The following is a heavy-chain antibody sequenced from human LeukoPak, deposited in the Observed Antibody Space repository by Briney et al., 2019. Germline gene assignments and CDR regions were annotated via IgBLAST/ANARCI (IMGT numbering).Heavy chain of an antibody. CDR3: ARGPPNWGYDY. CDR1: GYTFTSYD. D-gene: IGHD7-27*01. J-gene: IGHJ4*02. V-gene: IGHV1-8*01. CDR2: MSSNSGDT. Sequence: ASVKVSCTASGYTFTSYDFNWVRQATGQRPEWMGWMSSNSGDTGYAQKFQDRVTMTRNTSISTAYMELSSLRSDDTAVYYCARGPPNWGYDYWGPGTLVTVSS.